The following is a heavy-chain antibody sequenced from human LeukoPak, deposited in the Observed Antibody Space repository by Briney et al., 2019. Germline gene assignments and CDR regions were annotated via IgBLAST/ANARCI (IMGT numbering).Heavy chain of an antibody. D-gene: IGHD3-3*01. J-gene: IGHJ4*02. CDR1: GFTFSSYS. Sequence: GGSLRLSCAASGFTFSSYSMSWVRQAPGKGLEWVSYISSSSSTIYYADSVKCRFTISRDNAKNSLYLQMNSLRDEDTAVYYCAREAYYDFWSGYYTGMGGYFDYWGQGTLVTVSS. CDR2: ISSSSSTI. CDR3: AREAYYDFWSGYYTGMGGYFDY. V-gene: IGHV3-48*02.